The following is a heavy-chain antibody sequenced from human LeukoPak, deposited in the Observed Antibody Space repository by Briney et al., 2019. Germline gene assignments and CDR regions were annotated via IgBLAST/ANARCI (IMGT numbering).Heavy chain of an antibody. V-gene: IGHV3-23*01. Sequence: GGSLRLSCAASGFTFSSYAMSWVRQAPGKGLEWVSAISGSGGSTYYADSVKGRFTISRDNSKNTLYLQMNSLRAEDTAVYYCAKAIYYDSSGYYSTFDYWGQGTLVTVSS. CDR1: GFTFSSYA. D-gene: IGHD3-22*01. CDR2: ISGSGGST. CDR3: AKAIYYDSSGYYSTFDY. J-gene: IGHJ4*02.